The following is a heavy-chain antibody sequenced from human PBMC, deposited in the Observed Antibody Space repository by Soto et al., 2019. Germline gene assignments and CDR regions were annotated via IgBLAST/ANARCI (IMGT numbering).Heavy chain of an antibody. D-gene: IGHD3-10*01. CDR3: ASPSITMVRGVIITPLKYYYYYGMDV. CDR1: GGSISSSSYY. Sequence: SETLSLTCTVSGGSISSSSYYWGWIRQTPGKGLEWIGSIYYSGSTYYNPSLKSRVTISVDTSKNQFSLKLSSVTAADTAVYYCASPSITMVRGVIITPLKYYYYYGMDVWGQGTTVTVSS. V-gene: IGHV4-39*01. CDR2: IYYSGST. J-gene: IGHJ6*02.